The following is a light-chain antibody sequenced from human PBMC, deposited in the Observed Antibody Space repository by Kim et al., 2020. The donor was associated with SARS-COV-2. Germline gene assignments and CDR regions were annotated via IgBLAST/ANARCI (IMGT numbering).Light chain of an antibody. CDR2: EDN. J-gene: IGLJ3*02. V-gene: IGLV6-57*03. Sequence: KTVTVTCTRSSGSIASTYVQWYQQRPGSAPTTVIYEDNQRPSGVPDRFSGSIDSSSNSASLTISGLRTEDEADYYCQSYDSSNRWVFGGGTQLTVL. CDR3: QSYDSSNRWV. CDR1: SGSIASTY.